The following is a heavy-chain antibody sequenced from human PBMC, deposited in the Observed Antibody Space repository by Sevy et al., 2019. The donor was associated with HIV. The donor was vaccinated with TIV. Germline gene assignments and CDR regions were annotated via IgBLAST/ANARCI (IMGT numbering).Heavy chain of an antibody. J-gene: IGHJ6*02. CDR1: GFIFSNFA. D-gene: IGHD6-19*01. CDR2: IWFDGSNK. V-gene: IGHV3-33*08. CDR3: AKAVADSNYYYGLDV. Sequence: GGSLRLSCAASGFIFSNFAMHWVRQAPGKGLEWVALIWFDGSNKYYADSVKGRFTISRDNSKNTLYLQMNSLRAEDTAVYYCAKAVADSNYYYGLDVWGQGTTVTVSS.